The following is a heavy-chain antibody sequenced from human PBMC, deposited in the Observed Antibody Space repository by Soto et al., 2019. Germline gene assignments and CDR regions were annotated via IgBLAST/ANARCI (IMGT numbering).Heavy chain of an antibody. Sequence: ASVKVSCKASGGTFSSYAISWVRQAPGQGLEWMGGIIPIFGTANYAQKFQGRVTITADEFTSTAYMELSSLRAEDTAVYYCAKGMGYCSSTSCYFAYYYHYMDVWGKGTTVTVSS. D-gene: IGHD2-2*01. CDR3: AKGMGYCSSTSCYFAYYYHYMDV. CDR2: IIPIFGTA. V-gene: IGHV1-69*13. J-gene: IGHJ6*03. CDR1: GGTFSSYA.